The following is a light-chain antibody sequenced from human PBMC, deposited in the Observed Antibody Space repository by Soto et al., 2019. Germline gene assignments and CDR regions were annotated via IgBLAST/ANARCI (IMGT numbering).Light chain of an antibody. J-gene: IGKJ4*01. CDR2: AAS. CDR3: QQLNSYPFT. CDR1: QGISSY. Sequence: IQLTQSPSSLSASVGDRVTITCRASQGISSYLAWYQQKPGKAPKLLIYAASTLQRGVPSRFRGSGSGTDFTLTSSSLQPEDFASYYCQQLNSYPFTFGGGTKVEIK. V-gene: IGKV1-9*01.